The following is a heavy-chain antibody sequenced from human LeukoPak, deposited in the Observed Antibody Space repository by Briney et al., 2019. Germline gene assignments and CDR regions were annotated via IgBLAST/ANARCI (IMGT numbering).Heavy chain of an antibody. CDR3: AKGGLQLWLRLYFDY. CDR2: ISGSGGST. CDR1: GFTFSSYA. Sequence: GGSLRLSCAASGFTFSSYAMSWVRQAPGKGLEWVSAISGSGGSTYYADSVKGRFTISRDNPKNTLYLQMNSLRAEDTAVYYCAKGGLQLWLRLYFDYWGQGTLVTVSS. V-gene: IGHV3-23*01. D-gene: IGHD5-18*01. J-gene: IGHJ4*02.